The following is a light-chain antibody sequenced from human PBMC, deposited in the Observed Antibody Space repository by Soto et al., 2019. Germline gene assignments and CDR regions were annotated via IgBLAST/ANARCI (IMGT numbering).Light chain of an antibody. CDR1: QSVRSSF. J-gene: IGKJ1*01. CDR3: QQYDSSPWT. V-gene: IGKV3-20*01. Sequence: ESVLTQSPGTLSLSPGERATLSCRASQSVRSSFLAWYQLKPGQAPRLLFYGASSRATGIPDRFSGSGSGTDFTLTISRLEPEDFAVYYGQQYDSSPWTFGQGTKVEIK. CDR2: GAS.